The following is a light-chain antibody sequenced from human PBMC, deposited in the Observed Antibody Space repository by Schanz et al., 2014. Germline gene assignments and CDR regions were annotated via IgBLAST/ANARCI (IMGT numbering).Light chain of an antibody. CDR1: QSISAW. V-gene: IGKV1-5*03. Sequence: DIQMTQSPSTLSASVGDRVTITCRASQSISAWLAWYQQKPGKAPNLLIYQASFLQSGVPSRCSGSGSGTEFTLTIQRRNPDDFATYYCQHETFGQGTKLEIK. J-gene: IGKJ2*01. CDR2: QAS. CDR3: QHET.